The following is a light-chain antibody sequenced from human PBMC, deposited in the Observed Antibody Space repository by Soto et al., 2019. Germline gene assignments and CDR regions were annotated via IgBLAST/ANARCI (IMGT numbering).Light chain of an antibody. J-gene: IGLJ2*01. V-gene: IGLV2-14*01. CDR1: SSDVGGYNY. Sequence: QSALTQPASVSGSPGQSITISCTGTSSDVGGYNYVSWYQQHPGKDPKLMIYDVSNRPSGVSNRFSGSKSRNTASLTSSGLQAEDEADYYCSSYTSSSTLVVFGGGTQLTVL. CDR3: SSYTSSSTLVV. CDR2: DVS.